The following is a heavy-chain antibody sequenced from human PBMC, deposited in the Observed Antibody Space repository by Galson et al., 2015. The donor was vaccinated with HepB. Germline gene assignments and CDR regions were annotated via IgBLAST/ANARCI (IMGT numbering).Heavy chain of an antibody. Sequence: SLRLSCAASGFTLRNYWMSWVRQAPGKGLEWVANINADGSEKYYVDSVRGRFTISRDNAENSVSLQMNSLRAEDTAVYYCARARRHSTPDPHHFDYWGQGSLVTVSP. D-gene: IGHD6-13*01. J-gene: IGHJ4*02. V-gene: IGHV3-7*01. CDR1: GFTLRNYW. CDR2: INADGSEK. CDR3: ARARRHSTPDPHHFDY.